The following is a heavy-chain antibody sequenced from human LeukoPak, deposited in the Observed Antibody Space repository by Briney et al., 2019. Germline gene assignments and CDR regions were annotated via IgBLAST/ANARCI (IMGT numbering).Heavy chain of an antibody. D-gene: IGHD3-16*02. CDR1: GFTFSSYA. CDR3: AKAPITFGGVIVNPLDY. CDR2: ISGSGGST. J-gene: IGHJ4*02. V-gene: IGHV3-23*01. Sequence: GGSLRLSCAASGFTFSSYAMSWVRQAPGKGLEWVSAISGSGGSTYYADSVKGRFTISRDNSKNTLYLQMNGLRAEDTAVYYCAKAPITFGGVIVNPLDYWGQGTLVTVSS.